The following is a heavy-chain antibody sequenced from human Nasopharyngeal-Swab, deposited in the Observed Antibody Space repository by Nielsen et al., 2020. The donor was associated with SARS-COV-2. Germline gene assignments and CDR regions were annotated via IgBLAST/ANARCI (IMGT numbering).Heavy chain of an antibody. J-gene: IGHJ6*03. V-gene: IGHV5-51*01. D-gene: IGHD6-19*01. Sequence: GAALKISCKCSGYSFTSYWIGWVRQMPGKGLEWMGIIYPGDSDTRYSPSFQGQVTISADKSISTAYLQWSSLKASDTAMYYCARQGAVAGYYYYYMAVWGKGTTVTVSS. CDR3: ARQGAVAGYYYYYMAV. CDR2: IYPGDSDT. CDR1: GYSFTSYW.